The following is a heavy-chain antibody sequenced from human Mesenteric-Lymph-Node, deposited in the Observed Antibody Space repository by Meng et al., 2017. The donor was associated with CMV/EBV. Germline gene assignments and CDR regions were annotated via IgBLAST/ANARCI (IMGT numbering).Heavy chain of an antibody. V-gene: IGHV4-39*07. CDR1: GGSISSSSYY. D-gene: IGHD3-22*01. CDR3: ARDGDYYDSSGYNPFDY. CDR2: IYYSGST. J-gene: IGHJ4*02. Sequence: QLQLQESVPGLVKPSETLSLTCTVSGGSISSSSYYWGWIRQPPGKGLEWIGSIYYSGSTYYNPSLKSRVTISVDTSKNQFSLKLSSVTAADTDVYYCARDGDYYDSSGYNPFDYWGQGTLVTVSS.